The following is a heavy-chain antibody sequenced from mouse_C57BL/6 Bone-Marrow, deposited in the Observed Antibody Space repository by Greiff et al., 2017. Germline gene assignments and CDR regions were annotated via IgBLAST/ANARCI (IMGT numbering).Heavy chain of an antibody. CDR3: ARDYYGSSWYYFDY. J-gene: IGHJ2*01. D-gene: IGHD1-1*01. CDR1: GFTFSSYA. V-gene: IGHV5-4*01. CDR2: ISDGGSYT. Sequence: EVQLVESGGGLVKPGGSLKLSCAASGFTFSSYAMSWVRQTPEKRLEWVATISDGGSYTYYPDNVKGRFTISRDNAKNNLYLQMSHLKSEDTAMYYCARDYYGSSWYYFDYWGQGTTLTVSS.